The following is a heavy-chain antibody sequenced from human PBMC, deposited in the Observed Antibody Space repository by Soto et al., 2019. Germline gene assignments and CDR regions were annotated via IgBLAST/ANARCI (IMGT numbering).Heavy chain of an antibody. V-gene: IGHV3-7*01. Sequence: PGGSLRLSCAASGFTFSSYWMNWGRQAPGKGLEWVANIKQDGSEKYYVDSVKGRFTISRDNAKNSLYLQMNSLRAEDTAVYYCAREIKTTAIKYYYYGMDVRGQGTTVTVSS. CDR2: IKQDGSEK. CDR3: AREIKTTAIKYYYYGMDV. CDR1: GFTFSSYW. J-gene: IGHJ6*02. D-gene: IGHD4-4*01.